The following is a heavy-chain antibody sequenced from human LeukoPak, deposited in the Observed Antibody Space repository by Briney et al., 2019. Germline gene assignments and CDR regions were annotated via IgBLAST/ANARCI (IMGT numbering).Heavy chain of an antibody. V-gene: IGHV3-30*18. CDR1: GFTFSSYG. J-gene: IGHJ6*02. D-gene: IGHD3/OR15-3a*01. CDR2: ISYDGSNK. CDR3: AKENGFWGHDYYYGMDV. Sequence: GRSLRLSCAASGFTFSSYGMHWVRQAPGKGLEWVAVISYDGSNKYYADSVKGRFTISRDNSKNTLYLQMSSLRAEDTAVYYCAKENGFWGHDYYYGMDVWGQGTTVTVSS.